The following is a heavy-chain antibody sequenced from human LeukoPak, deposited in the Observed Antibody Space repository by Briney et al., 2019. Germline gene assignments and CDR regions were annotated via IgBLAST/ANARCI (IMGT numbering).Heavy chain of an antibody. Sequence: PSETLSLTCTVSSGSMNNHYWSWIRQPSGKGLEWVGYIYYSGSTNYNPSLKSRVTISVDTSKNQFSLSLNSVTAADTAVYFCARYILTVTGYWYFDLWGRGTLVTVSS. D-gene: IGHD3-9*01. J-gene: IGHJ2*01. V-gene: IGHV4-59*08. CDR2: IYYSGST. CDR3: ARYILTVTGYWYFDL. CDR1: SGSMNNHY.